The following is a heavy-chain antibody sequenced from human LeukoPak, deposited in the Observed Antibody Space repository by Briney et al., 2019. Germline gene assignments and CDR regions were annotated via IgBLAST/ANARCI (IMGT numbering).Heavy chain of an antibody. CDR2: IDPSDSYA. CDR3: ARGPHYDSSGYYSHDFDY. Sequence: GESLKISCKGSGYSFSGYWITWVRQMPGKGLEWMGRIDPSDSYANYNPSFQGHVTTSADKSISTAYLQWSSLKASDTAVYYCARGPHYDSSGYYSHDFDYWGQGTLVTVSS. CDR1: GYSFSGYW. J-gene: IGHJ4*02. V-gene: IGHV5-10-1*01. D-gene: IGHD3-22*01.